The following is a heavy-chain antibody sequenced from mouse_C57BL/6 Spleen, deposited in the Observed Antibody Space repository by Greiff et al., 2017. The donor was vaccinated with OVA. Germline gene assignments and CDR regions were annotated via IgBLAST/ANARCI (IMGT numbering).Heavy chain of an antibody. J-gene: IGHJ2*01. Sequence: EVQLQQSGPELVKPGASVKISCKASGYTFTDYYMNWVKQSHGKSLEWIGDINPNNGGTSYNQKFKGKATLTVDKSSSTAYMELRSLTSEDSAVYYCARGGYGNYGLFDYWGQGTTLTVSS. CDR1: GYTFTDYY. D-gene: IGHD2-10*02. CDR2: INPNNGGT. CDR3: ARGGYGNYGLFDY. V-gene: IGHV1-26*01.